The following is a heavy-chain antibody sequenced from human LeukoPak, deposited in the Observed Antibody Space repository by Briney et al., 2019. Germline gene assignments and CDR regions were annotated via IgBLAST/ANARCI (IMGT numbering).Heavy chain of an antibody. Sequence: GGSLRLSCTVSGFTFSSNSMSWVRQAPGKGLEWVSFIYSGGNTHNSDSVKGRFTISRDNSRNTLYLQMNSLRAEDTAVYYCAKDGVWIGEKKANMDIWGKGTTV. V-gene: IGHV3-53*01. J-gene: IGHJ6*03. CDR2: IYSGGNT. CDR3: AKDGVWIGEKKANMDI. D-gene: IGHD3-10*01. CDR1: GFTFSSNS.